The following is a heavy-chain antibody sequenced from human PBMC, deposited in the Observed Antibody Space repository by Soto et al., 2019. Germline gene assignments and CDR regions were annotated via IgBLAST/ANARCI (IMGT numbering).Heavy chain of an antibody. D-gene: IGHD3-9*01. CDR3: AHSPPYDILTGSLNYFDY. CDR1: GFSLSTSGVG. CDR2: IFWDDDK. Sequence: QITLKESGPTLVKPTQTLTLTCTFSGFSLSTSGVGVGWIRQPPGKALEWLALIFWDDDKRYSPSLKNRLTITKGTSKNQVVLTMTNMDPVDTATYYCAHSPPYDILTGSLNYFDYWGQGTLVTVSS. J-gene: IGHJ4*02. V-gene: IGHV2-5*02.